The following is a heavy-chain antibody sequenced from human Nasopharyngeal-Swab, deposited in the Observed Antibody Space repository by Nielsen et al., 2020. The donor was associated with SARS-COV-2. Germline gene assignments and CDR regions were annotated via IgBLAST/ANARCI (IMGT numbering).Heavy chain of an antibody. CDR1: GGSISSYY. Sequence: SETLSLTCTVSGGSISSYYWSWIRQPLGKGLEWIGYIYYSGSTNYNPSLKSRVTISVDTSKNQFSLKLSSVTAADTAVYYCARAPTRSRYSSSLGAFDIWGQGTMVTVSS. V-gene: IGHV4-59*01. CDR2: IYYSGST. D-gene: IGHD6-13*01. CDR3: ARAPTRSRYSSSLGAFDI. J-gene: IGHJ3*02.